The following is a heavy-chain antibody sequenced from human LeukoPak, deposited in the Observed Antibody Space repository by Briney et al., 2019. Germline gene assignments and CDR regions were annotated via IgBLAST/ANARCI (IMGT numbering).Heavy chain of an antibody. V-gene: IGHV1-24*01. J-gene: IGHJ6*02. CDR3: ATAQPDCSSTSCYSIGYHYYGMDV. Sequence: ASVNVSCKVSGYTLTELSMHWVRQAPGKGLEWMGGFDPEDGETIYAQKFQGRVTMTEDTSTDTAYMELSSLRSEDTAVYYCATAQPDCSSTSCYSIGYHYYGMDVWGQGTTVTVSS. CDR2: FDPEDGET. CDR1: GYTLTELS. D-gene: IGHD2-2*02.